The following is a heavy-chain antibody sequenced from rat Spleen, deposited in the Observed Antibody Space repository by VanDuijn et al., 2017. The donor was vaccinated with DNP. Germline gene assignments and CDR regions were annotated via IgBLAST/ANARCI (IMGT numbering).Heavy chain of an antibody. Sequence: EVQLVESGGGLVQPGGSLKLSCAASEFTFSKSDVAWVRQAPTRGLEWVASISPSGANIYYRDSVKGRFTISRDNARSILYLQMDSLGSEDTATYYCTRRDSSLLLHGFFDYWGQGVMVTVSS. CDR1: EFTFSKSD. CDR2: ISPSGANI. D-gene: IGHD1-1*01. V-gene: IGHV5-25*01. CDR3: TRRDSSLLLHGFFDY. J-gene: IGHJ2*01.